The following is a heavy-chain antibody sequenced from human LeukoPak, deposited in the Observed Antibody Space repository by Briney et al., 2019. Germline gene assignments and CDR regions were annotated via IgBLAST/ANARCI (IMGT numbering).Heavy chain of an antibody. CDR2: VSTYNGNT. Sequence: ASVTVSCTASGYTFTSYGISWVRQAPGQGLEWMGWVSTYNGNTNYAHNLQGRVTMTTDTSTSTAYMELRSLRSDDTAVYYCARDYSSGWPNFDYWGQGALVTVSS. D-gene: IGHD6-19*01. V-gene: IGHV1-18*01. CDR1: GYTFTSYG. J-gene: IGHJ4*02. CDR3: ARDYSSGWPNFDY.